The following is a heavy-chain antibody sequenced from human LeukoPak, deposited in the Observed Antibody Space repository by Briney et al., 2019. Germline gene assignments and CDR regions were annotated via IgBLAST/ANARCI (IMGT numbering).Heavy chain of an antibody. CDR1: RFTFSSYW. CDR3: ARGNAHAFDI. D-gene: IGHD1-1*01. Sequence: PGGSLRLSCAASRFTFSSYWMHWVRQAPGKGLVWVSRINTDGSGTSYADSVKGRFTISRDNAKNTLYLQMSSLRAEDTAVYYCARGNAHAFDIWGQGTMVTVSS. J-gene: IGHJ3*02. CDR2: INTDGSGT. V-gene: IGHV3-74*01.